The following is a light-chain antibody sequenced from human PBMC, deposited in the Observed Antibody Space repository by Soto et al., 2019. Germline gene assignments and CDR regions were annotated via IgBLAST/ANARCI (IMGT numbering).Light chain of an antibody. V-gene: IGKV3-20*01. J-gene: IGKJ4*01. CDR1: QTLRRTY. Sequence: EIVLMQSPGTLSLSPGERATLSCRASQTLRRTYIAWYQQKPGQAPRVLIYDATYRATGIPARFSASASGTDFTLTISSLEPEDFAVYYCQQYDSSPLTFGGGTKVDIK. CDR3: QQYDSSPLT. CDR2: DAT.